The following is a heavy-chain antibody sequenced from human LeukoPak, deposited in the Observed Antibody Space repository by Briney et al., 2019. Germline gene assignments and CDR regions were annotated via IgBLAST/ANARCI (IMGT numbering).Heavy chain of an antibody. D-gene: IGHD1-26*01. J-gene: IGHJ4*02. CDR2: IHLAGVYT. CDR3: ARGGKAVGTGYSGSSPFDY. V-gene: IGHV3-74*01. Sequence: GGSLRLSCAASGFTFSDYWMHWVRQAPGKGLMWVSDIHLAGVYTPCAVSVKSRFTISRDNSKDTLYLQMNSLRAEDTAVYYCARGGKAVGTGYSGSSPFDYWGQGTLVTVSS. CDR1: GFTFSDYW.